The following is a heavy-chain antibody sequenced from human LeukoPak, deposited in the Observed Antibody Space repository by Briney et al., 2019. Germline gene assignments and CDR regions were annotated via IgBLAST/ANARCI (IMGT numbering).Heavy chain of an antibody. V-gene: IGHV4-61*02. J-gene: IGHJ6*03. CDR3: ARENRGGRYYYMDV. CDR1: GGSISSGSYY. D-gene: IGHD1-26*01. CDR2: IYTSGST. Sequence: SQTLSLTCTVSGGSISSGSYYWSWIRQPAGKGLEWIGRIYTSGSTNYNPSLKSRVTISVDTSKNQFSLKLSSVTAADTAVYYCARENRGGRYYYMDVWGKGTTVTISS.